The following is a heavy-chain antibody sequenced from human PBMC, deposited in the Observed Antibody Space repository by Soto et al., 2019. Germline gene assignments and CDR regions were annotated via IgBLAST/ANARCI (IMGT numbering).Heavy chain of an antibody. CDR2: INPNSGGT. Sequence: DSVKVSCKASGYTFTSYYMHWVRQAPGQGLEWMGWINPNSGGTNYAQKFQGWVTMTRDTSISTAYMELSRLRSDDTAVYYCARDHSSSWYGTDYSYGMDVWGQGTTVTVSS. V-gene: IGHV1-2*04. J-gene: IGHJ6*02. CDR3: ARDHSSSWYGTDYSYGMDV. CDR1: GYTFTSYY. D-gene: IGHD6-13*01.